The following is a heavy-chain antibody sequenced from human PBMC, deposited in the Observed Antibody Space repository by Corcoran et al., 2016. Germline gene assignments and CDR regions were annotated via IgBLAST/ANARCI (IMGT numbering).Heavy chain of an antibody. CDR1: GGTFSSYA. CDR2: IIPIFGTA. CDR3: ARESHYDILTGYSSYWYFDL. Sequence: QVQLVQSGAEVKKPGSSVKVSCKASGGTFSSYAISWVRQAPGQGLEWMGGIIPIFGTANYAQKFQGRVTITADESTSTAYMELSSLGSEDTAVYYCARESHYDILTGYSSYWYFDLWGRGTLVTVSS. V-gene: IGHV1-69*01. D-gene: IGHD3-9*01. J-gene: IGHJ2*01.